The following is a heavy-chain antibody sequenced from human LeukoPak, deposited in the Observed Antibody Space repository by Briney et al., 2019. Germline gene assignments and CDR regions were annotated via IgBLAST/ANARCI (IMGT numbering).Heavy chain of an antibody. V-gene: IGHV3-21*01. J-gene: IGHJ4*02. CDR2: ISSSSSYI. CDR3: ARDLGIAPTDY. D-gene: IGHD7-27*01. Sequence: GGSLRLSCAASGFTFSSYSMNCVRQAPGKGLEWVSSISSSSSYIYYADSVKGRFTISRDNAKNSLFLQMNSLRAEDTAVYYCARDLGIAPTDYWGQGTLVTVSS. CDR1: GFTFSSYS.